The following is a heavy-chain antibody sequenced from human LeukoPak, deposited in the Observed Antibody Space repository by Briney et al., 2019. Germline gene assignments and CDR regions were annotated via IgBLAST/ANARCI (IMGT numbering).Heavy chain of an antibody. CDR1: GYTFTGYY. Sequence: ASVKVSCKASGYTFTGYYMHWVRQAPGQGLEWMGWINPNSGGTNYAQKFQGRVTMTRDTSISTAYMELSRLRSDDTAVYYCASAYYYGSGSSSGFDYWGRGTLVTVSS. CDR2: INPNSGGT. CDR3: ASAYYYGSGSSSGFDY. D-gene: IGHD3-10*01. V-gene: IGHV1-2*02. J-gene: IGHJ4*02.